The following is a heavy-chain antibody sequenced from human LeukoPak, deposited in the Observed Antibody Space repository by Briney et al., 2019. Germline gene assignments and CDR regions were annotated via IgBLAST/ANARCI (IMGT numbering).Heavy chain of an antibody. CDR2: IYYSGST. V-gene: IGHV4-30-4*07. J-gene: IGHJ3*02. CDR3: ARDKSPYCGGDCPADAFDI. Sequence: PSETLSLTCAVSGGSISSGGYSWSWIRQPPGKGLEWIGYIYYSGSTYYNPSLKSRVTISVDTSKNQFSLKLSSVTAADTAVYYCARDKSPYCGGDCPADAFDIWGQGTMVTVSS. D-gene: IGHD2-21*02. CDR1: GGSISSGGYS.